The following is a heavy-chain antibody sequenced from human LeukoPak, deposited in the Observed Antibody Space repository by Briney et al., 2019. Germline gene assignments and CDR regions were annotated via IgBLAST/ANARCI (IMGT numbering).Heavy chain of an antibody. CDR3: ARRKASLRYFDWLYAFDI. J-gene: IGHJ3*02. D-gene: IGHD3-9*01. Sequence: GGSLRLSCAASGFTFSSYSMNWVRQAPGKGLEWVSSISSSSSYIYYADSVKGRFTISRDNAKNSLYLQMNSLRAEDTAVYYCARRKASLRYFDWLYAFDIWGQGTMVTVSS. V-gene: IGHV3-21*01. CDR1: GFTFSSYS. CDR2: ISSSSSYI.